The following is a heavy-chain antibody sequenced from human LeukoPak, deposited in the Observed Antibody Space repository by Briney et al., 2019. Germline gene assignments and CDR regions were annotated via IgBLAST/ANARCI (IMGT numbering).Heavy chain of an antibody. CDR2: ITSSSSYI. Sequence: PGGSLRLSCAASGFTFSSYGMNWVRQAPGKGLEWVSSITSSSSYIYYADSVKGRFTISRDNAKNSLYLQMNSLRAEDTAVYYCARSYSNSRGTFDYWGQGTVGTVSS. J-gene: IGHJ4*02. CDR1: GFTFSSYG. V-gene: IGHV3-21*01. CDR3: ARSYSNSRGTFDY. D-gene: IGHD6-6*01.